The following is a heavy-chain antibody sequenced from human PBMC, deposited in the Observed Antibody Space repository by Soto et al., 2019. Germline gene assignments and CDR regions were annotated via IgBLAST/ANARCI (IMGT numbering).Heavy chain of an antibody. Sequence: ASVKVSCKASGYIFTAYSMHWVRQAPGQGLEWMGVVNPSGGSTNYAQKFQGRITMTRDTSTSTVYMDLSSLTSEDTAVYYRAREENCSDGICYSEYFQRWGQGTLVTVSS. CDR3: AREENCSDGICYSEYFQR. J-gene: IGHJ1*01. CDR1: GYIFTAYS. CDR2: VNPSGGST. D-gene: IGHD2-15*01. V-gene: IGHV1-46*01.